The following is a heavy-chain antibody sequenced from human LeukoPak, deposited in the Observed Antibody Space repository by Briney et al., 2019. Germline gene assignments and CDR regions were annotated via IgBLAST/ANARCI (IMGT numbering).Heavy chain of an antibody. CDR3: ARGRRGNWNKPRPFDY. J-gene: IGHJ4*02. D-gene: IGHD1-20*01. Sequence: SETLSLTCTVSGGSISSSSYYWSWIRQPPGKGLEWIGEINHSGSTNYNPSLKSRVTISVDTSKNQFSLKLSSVTAADTAVYYCARGRRGNWNKPRPFDYWGQGTLVTVSS. CDR2: INHSGST. CDR1: GGSISSSSYY. V-gene: IGHV4-39*07.